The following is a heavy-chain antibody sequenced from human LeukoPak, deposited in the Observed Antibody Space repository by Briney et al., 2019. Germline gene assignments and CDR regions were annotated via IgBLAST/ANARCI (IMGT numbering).Heavy chain of an antibody. CDR3: ASGEVGVVYRAGGRYYYYYHAMDV. CDR1: GGTFSSYA. D-gene: IGHD2-15*01. CDR2: IIPIFGTA. Sequence: SVKVSCKASGGTFSSYAISWVRQAPGQGLEWMGGIIPIFGTANYAQKFQGRVTITADESTSTAYMELRSLRSDDTAVYYCASGEVGVVYRAGGRYYYYYHAMDVWGQGTTVTVSS. J-gene: IGHJ6*02. V-gene: IGHV1-69*13.